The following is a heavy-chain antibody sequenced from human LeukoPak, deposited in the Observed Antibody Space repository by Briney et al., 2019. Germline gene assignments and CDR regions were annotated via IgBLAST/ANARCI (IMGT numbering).Heavy chain of an antibody. CDR1: GFTFSSYA. V-gene: IGHV3-23*01. D-gene: IGHD3-10*01. CDR3: AKDFYYYGSGILGY. Sequence: PGGSLRLSCAASGFTFSSYAMSWVRQAPGKGLEWVSAISGSGGSTYYADSVKGRFTISRDNSKNTLYLQMNSLRAEDTAVYYCAKDFYYYGSGILGYWGQGTLVTVSS. CDR2: ISGSGGST. J-gene: IGHJ4*02.